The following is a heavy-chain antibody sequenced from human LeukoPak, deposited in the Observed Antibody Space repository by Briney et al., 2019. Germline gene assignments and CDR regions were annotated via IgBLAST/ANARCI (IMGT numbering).Heavy chain of an antibody. CDR3: ARIYGSGTYYFDY. CDR2: IYSGGST. V-gene: IGHV3-66*01. D-gene: IGHD3-10*01. CDR1: GFTVSSNY. Sequence: QPGGSLRLSCAASGFTVSSNYMSWVRRAPGKGLEWVSVIYSGGSTYYADSVKGRFTISRDNSKSTLYLQMNSLRAEDTAVYYCARIYGSGTYYFDYWGQGTLVTVSS. J-gene: IGHJ4*02.